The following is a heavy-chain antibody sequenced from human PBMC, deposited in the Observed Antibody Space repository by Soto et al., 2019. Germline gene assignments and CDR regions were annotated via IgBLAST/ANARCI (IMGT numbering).Heavy chain of an antibody. D-gene: IGHD3-16*01. V-gene: IGHV3-23*01. CDR3: ARGGNWFDP. Sequence: EVQLLESGGGLVQPGGSLRLSCAASGFTFSSYAMSWVRQAPGKGLEWVSAISGSGGSTYYADSVKGRFTISRENYKNTLYLQINRLRAQDTAVYYCARGGNWFDPWGQGTLVTVSS. CDR2: ISGSGGST. J-gene: IGHJ5*02. CDR1: GFTFSSYA.